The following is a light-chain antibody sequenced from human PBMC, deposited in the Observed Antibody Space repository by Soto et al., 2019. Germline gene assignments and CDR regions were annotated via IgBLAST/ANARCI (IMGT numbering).Light chain of an antibody. J-gene: IGKJ1*01. CDR3: MQALQTPRT. Sequence: DLVMTQSPLSLPVTPGEPASISCWSSQSLLHSNGYNYLDWYLQKPGQSPKLLIYLGSNRASGVPDRFSGSGSGTDFTLKISRVEAEDVGVYYCMQALQTPRTFGQGTKVEIK. CDR1: QSLLHSNGYNY. CDR2: LGS. V-gene: IGKV2-28*01.